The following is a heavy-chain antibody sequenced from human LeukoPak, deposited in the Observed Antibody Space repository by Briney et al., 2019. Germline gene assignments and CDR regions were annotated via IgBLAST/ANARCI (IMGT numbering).Heavy chain of an antibody. CDR1: GFTFSSYA. D-gene: IGHD6-19*01. J-gene: IGHJ4*02. V-gene: IGHV3-23*01. CDR3: AKDRTAGYSSGWYLDY. Sequence: PGGSLRLSCAASGFTFSSYAMSWVRQAPGKGLEWVSAISGSGGSTYYADSVKGRFTISRDNSKNTLYLQMNSLRAEDTAVYYCAKDRTAGYSSGWYLDYWGQGTLVTVSS. CDR2: ISGSGGST.